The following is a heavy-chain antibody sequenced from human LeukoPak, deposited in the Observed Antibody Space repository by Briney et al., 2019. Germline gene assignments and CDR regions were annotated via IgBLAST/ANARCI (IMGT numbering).Heavy chain of an antibody. CDR1: GGSISSSTYY. Sequence: ASETLSLTCTVSGGSISSSTYYWAWIRQPPGKGLEWIGSIYYSGSTYYNPSLKSRLTVSVDTSKNQFSLKLSSVTAADTAVYYCARDSKYYYGSGSYSTFDYWGQGTLVTVSS. J-gene: IGHJ4*02. CDR3: ARDSKYYYGSGSYSTFDY. D-gene: IGHD3-10*01. CDR2: IYYSGST. V-gene: IGHV4-39*07.